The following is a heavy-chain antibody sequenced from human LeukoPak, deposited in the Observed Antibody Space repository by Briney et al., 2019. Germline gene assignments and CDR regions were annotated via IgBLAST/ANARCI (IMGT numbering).Heavy chain of an antibody. CDR1: GGSFSGYY. CDR2: INHSGST. CDR3: ARHDYYGSGSRPHDY. Sequence: KPSETLSLTCAVYGGSFSGYYWSWIRQPPGKGLEWIGEINHSGSTNYNPSLKSRVTISVDTSKNQFSLKLSSVTAADTAVYYCARHDYYGSGSRPHDYWGQGTLVTVSS. J-gene: IGHJ4*02. V-gene: IGHV4-34*01. D-gene: IGHD3-10*01.